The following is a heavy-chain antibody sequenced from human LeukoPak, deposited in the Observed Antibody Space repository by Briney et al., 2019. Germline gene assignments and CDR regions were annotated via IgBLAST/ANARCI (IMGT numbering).Heavy chain of an antibody. D-gene: IGHD5-18*01. Sequence: SGRSLRLSCAASGFTFSRYAIHWVRQAPGKGLEWVAVMSYDGTNKYHAESVKGRFTISRDNFKNTLYLQMNRLRTEDTAVYYCARGGWMDTAMAYFDYWGQGTLVTVSS. CDR1: GFTFSRYA. CDR2: MSYDGTNK. CDR3: ARGGWMDTAMAYFDY. V-gene: IGHV3-30*03. J-gene: IGHJ4*02.